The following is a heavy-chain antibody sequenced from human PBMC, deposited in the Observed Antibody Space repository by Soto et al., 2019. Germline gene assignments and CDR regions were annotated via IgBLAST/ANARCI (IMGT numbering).Heavy chain of an antibody. J-gene: IGHJ6*02. CDR3: ARDGHYSSSWYYGYYYGMDV. CDR2: IKQDGSEK. D-gene: IGHD6-13*01. V-gene: IGHV3-7*01. CDR1: GFTFSSYW. Sequence: GGSLRLSCAASGFTFSSYWMSWVRQAPGKGLEWVANIKQDGSEKYYVDSVKGRFTISRDNAKNSLYLQMNSLRAEDTAVYYCARDGHYSSSWYYGYYYGMDVWGQGTTVTVSS.